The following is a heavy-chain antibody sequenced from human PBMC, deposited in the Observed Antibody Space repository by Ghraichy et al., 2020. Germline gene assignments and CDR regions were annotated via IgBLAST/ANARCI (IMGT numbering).Heavy chain of an antibody. CDR1: GYRFTGYY. V-gene: IGHV1-2*02. Sequence: ASVKVSCKASGYRFTGYYIHWVRQAPGQGLEWMGWLSPYNGGTNYAQNFQGRVTMTWDASISTAYMELSSLRFDDTALYYCARDGWDNYDSSAYYPDAFDIWGQGTMVTVSS. CDR3: ARDGWDNYDSSAYYPDAFDI. CDR2: LSPYNGGT. J-gene: IGHJ3*02. D-gene: IGHD3-22*01.